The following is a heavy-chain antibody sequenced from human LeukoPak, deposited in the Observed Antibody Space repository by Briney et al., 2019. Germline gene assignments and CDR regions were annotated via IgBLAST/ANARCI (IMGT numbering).Heavy chain of an antibody. CDR3: ARQYYYDSSGYYGLHY. J-gene: IGHJ4*02. V-gene: IGHV1-2*02. Sequence: AGVKVSCKSSGYTFTGYYMRWVRQAPGQGLECMGWVNPNSGGTNYAQKFQGRVTMTRDTSINTAYMELSRLRSDDTAAYYCARQYYYDSSGYYGLHYWGQGTLVTVSS. D-gene: IGHD3-22*01. CDR1: GYTFTGYY. CDR2: VNPNSGGT.